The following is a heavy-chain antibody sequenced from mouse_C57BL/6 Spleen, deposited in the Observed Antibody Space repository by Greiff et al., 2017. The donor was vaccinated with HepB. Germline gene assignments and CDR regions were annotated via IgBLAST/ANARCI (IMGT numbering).Heavy chain of an antibody. J-gene: IGHJ3*01. D-gene: IGHD2-10*02. V-gene: IGHV5-4*01. Sequence: DVKLVESGGGLVKPGGSLKLSCAASGFTFSSYAMSWVRQTPEKRLEWVATISDGGSYTYYPDNVKGRFTISRDNAKNNLYLQMSHLKSEDTAMYYWARDRYGTWFAYWGQGTLVTVSA. CDR3: ARDRYGTWFAY. CDR2: ISDGGSYT. CDR1: GFTFSSYA.